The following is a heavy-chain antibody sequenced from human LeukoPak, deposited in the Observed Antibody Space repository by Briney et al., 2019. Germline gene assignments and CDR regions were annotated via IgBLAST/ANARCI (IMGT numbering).Heavy chain of an antibody. Sequence: GGSLRLSCAASGFTVSSNFMSWVRQAPGKGLEWVSVIYSGGNTYYADFVKGRFTISRDNSKNTLYLQMNSLRAEDTAVYYCARAHSSGWYYYYYYYMDVWGKGTTVTISS. D-gene: IGHD6-19*01. CDR3: ARAHSSGWYYYYYYYMDV. V-gene: IGHV3-66*01. CDR1: GFTVSSNF. CDR2: IYSGGNT. J-gene: IGHJ6*03.